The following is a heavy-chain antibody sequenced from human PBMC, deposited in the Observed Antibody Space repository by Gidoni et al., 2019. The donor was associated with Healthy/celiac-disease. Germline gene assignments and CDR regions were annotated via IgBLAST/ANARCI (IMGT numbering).Heavy chain of an antibody. V-gene: IGHV4-39*01. CDR1: CGSISSSSYY. D-gene: IGHD2-21*02. Sequence: QLQLQESGPGLVKPSETLSLTCTVSCGSISSSSYYWGWIRQPPGNGLEWIVSSYYSGSTYYNPSIKRRVTISVDTSKNQFYLKLSSVTAADTAVYYCARLPTGADYYYYYYYMDVWGKGTTVTVSS. CDR3: ARLPTGADYYYYYYYMDV. J-gene: IGHJ6*03. CDR2: SYYSGST.